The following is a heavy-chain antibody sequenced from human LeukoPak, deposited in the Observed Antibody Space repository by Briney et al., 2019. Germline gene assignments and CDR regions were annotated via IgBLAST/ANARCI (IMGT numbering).Heavy chain of an antibody. V-gene: IGHV3-11*04. CDR1: GFTFSDYY. CDR2: ISHSGNTI. D-gene: IGHD3-10*01. CDR3: ARAHIYMVRGAPLDY. Sequence: PGGSLRLSCAASGFTFSDYYMTWIRLAPGKGLEWVSYISHSGNTIYYADSVKGRFTISRDNAKNSLYLQMNSLRAEDTAVYYCARAHIYMVRGAPLDYWGQGTLVTVSS. J-gene: IGHJ4*02.